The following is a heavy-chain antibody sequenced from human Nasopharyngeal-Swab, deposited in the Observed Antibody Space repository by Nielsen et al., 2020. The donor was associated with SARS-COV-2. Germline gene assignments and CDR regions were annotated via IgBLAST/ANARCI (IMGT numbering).Heavy chain of an antibody. J-gene: IGHJ4*02. V-gene: IGHV3-23*01. D-gene: IGHD6-25*01. CDR2: ISGSGDTT. CDR1: GFTFSSYA. Sequence: GESLKISCAASGFTFSSYAMSWVRQAPGKGLEWVSIISGSGDTTYYADSVKDRFTISRDNSKNTLYLQTNSLRVEDTAVYYCASWAGSSRDYYGPLDYWGQGNLVTVSS. CDR3: ASWAGSSRDYYGPLDY.